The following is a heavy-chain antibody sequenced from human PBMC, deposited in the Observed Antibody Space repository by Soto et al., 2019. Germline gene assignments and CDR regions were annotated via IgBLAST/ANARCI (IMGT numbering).Heavy chain of an antibody. CDR3: ARDIADYDILTGYHSNNWFDP. D-gene: IGHD3-9*01. J-gene: IGHJ5*02. Sequence: ASVKVSCKASGYTFTSYGISWVRQAPGQGPEWMGWISAYNGNTNYAQKLQGRVTMTTDTSTSTAYMELRSLRSDDTAVYYCARDIADYDILTGYHSNNWFDPWGQGTLVTVSS. V-gene: IGHV1-18*01. CDR1: GYTFTSYG. CDR2: ISAYNGNT.